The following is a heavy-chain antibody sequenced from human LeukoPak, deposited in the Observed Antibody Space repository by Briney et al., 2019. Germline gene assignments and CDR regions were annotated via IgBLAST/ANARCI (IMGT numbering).Heavy chain of an antibody. CDR1: GYSFTNDW. CDR2: IFPSDSDT. J-gene: IGHJ4*02. D-gene: IGHD2-15*01. V-gene: IGHV5-51*01. CDR3: ARWGDCNSGRCDIDY. Sequence: GESLKISCKGSGYSFTNDWIGWVRQMPGKGLEYMGIIFPSDSDTRYSPSFHGQVTISADKSLSTAYLQWSSLKASDTAIYFCARWGDCNSGRCDIDYWGQGTLVTVSS.